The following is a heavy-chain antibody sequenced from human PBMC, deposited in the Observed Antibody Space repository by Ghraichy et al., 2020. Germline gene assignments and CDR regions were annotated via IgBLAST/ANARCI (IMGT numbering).Heavy chain of an antibody. D-gene: IGHD3-3*01. J-gene: IGHJ6*02. V-gene: IGHV3-7*01. Sequence: GESLNISCAASGFTFSSYWMSWVRQAPGKGLEWVANIKQDGSEKYYVDSVKGRFTISRDNAKNSLYLQMNSLRAEDTAVYYCARYDFWSGYYLSGGVYYGKDVWGQGTTVTVSS. CDR2: IKQDGSEK. CDR1: GFTFSSYW. CDR3: ARYDFWSGYYLSGGVYYGKDV.